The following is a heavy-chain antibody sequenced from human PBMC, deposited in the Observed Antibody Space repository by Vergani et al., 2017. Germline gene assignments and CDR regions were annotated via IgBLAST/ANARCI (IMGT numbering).Heavy chain of an antibody. CDR2: ISVNNGNT. D-gene: IGHD4-17*01. CDR1: GYTFISYG. CDR3: ARSEYGDTAGEYFQH. Sequence: QVQLVQPGVEVKKPGASVKVSCKTSGYTFISYGISWVRQAPGQGLEWMGWISVNNGNTYYAQKFQGRVTMTTDTSTSTAYMEVRSLRSDDAAVYYCARSEYGDTAGEYFQHWGQGTLVTVSS. V-gene: IGHV1-18*01. J-gene: IGHJ1*01.